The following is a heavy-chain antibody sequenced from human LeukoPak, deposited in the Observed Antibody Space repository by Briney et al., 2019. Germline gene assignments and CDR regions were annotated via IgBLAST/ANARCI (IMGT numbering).Heavy chain of an antibody. CDR3: VRLFRNWSDGGVDQ. CDR1: GYSFTKYW. CDR2: Y. Sequence: GESLKISCKASGYSFTKYWIGWCARCPGKVWSGWGSYSPSSQGQVTISADTSISTAYLQWSSLQASDTAIYYCVRLFRNWSDGGVDQWGRGTLVTVSS. J-gene: IGHJ4*02. V-gene: IGHV5-51*01. D-gene: IGHD1-1*01.